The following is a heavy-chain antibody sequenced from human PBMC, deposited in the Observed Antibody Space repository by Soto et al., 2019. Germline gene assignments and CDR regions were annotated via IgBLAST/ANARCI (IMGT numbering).Heavy chain of an antibody. D-gene: IGHD1-26*01. CDR2: LGAARDP. Sequence: EVQLVESGGGSVQPGESLRLSCAASGFSFRDYDMHWVRQRKGKGLEWVSALGAARDPYYVGSVKGRFSVSRDNAQNSLFLQMHNLRVDETAVYFCARAYLGRLPRRADYYYAMDVWGRGTTVTVSS. CDR3: ARAYLGRLPRRADYYYAMDV. V-gene: IGHV3-13*05. J-gene: IGHJ6*02. CDR1: GFSFRDYD.